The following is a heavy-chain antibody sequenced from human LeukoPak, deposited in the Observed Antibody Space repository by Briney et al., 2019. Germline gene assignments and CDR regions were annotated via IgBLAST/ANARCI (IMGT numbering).Heavy chain of an antibody. V-gene: IGHV4-61*02. D-gene: IGHD1-26*01. CDR3: AREFRKGWDWFDP. CDR2: IYTSGST. J-gene: IGHJ5*02. Sequence: SETLSLTCTVSGGSISSGSYYWRWIRQPAGKGLEWIGRIYTSGSTNYNPSLKSRVTISVDTSKNQFSLKLSSVTAADTAVYYCAREFRKGWDWFDPWGQGTLVTVSS. CDR1: GGSISSGSYY.